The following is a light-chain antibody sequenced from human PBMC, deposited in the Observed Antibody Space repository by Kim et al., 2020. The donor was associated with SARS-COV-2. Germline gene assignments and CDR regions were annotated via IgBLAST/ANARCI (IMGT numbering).Light chain of an antibody. CDR1: SSDVGGYNY. CDR3: SSYTSSSTYV. J-gene: IGLJ1*01. CDR2: DVS. Sequence: SALTQPASVSGSPGQSITISCTGTSSDVGGYNYVSWYQQHPGKAPKLMIYDVSKRPSGVSNRFSGSKSGNTASLTISGLHAEDEADYYCSSYTSSSTYVFGTGTKVTV. V-gene: IGLV2-14*01.